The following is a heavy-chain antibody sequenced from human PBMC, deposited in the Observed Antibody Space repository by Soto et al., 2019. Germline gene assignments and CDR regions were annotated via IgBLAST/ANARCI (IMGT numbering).Heavy chain of an antibody. CDR3: ARASGSYIFFDY. Sequence: LSLTCTVSGGSVSSGIYYWSWIRQSPGKGLEWIGYIYYSGSTNYNPSLKSRVTISVDTSKNQFSLKLSSVTAADTAVYYCARASGSYIFFDYWGQGTLVTVYS. CDR1: GGSVSSGIYY. V-gene: IGHV4-61*01. J-gene: IGHJ4*02. CDR2: IYYSGST. D-gene: IGHD1-26*01.